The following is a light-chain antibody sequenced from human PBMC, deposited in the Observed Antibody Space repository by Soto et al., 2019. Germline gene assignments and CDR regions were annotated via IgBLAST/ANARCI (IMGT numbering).Light chain of an antibody. J-gene: IGLJ1*01. CDR3: TSYTTSSTYV. Sequence: QSALTQPASVSGSLGQSIAISCTGTSSDVDAYNFVSWYQHHPGKAPKLMIFDVSNRPSGVSNRFSGSKSGNAASLTISGLQAEDEADYYCTSYTTSSTYVFGTG. V-gene: IGLV2-14*03. CDR1: SSDVDAYNF. CDR2: DVS.